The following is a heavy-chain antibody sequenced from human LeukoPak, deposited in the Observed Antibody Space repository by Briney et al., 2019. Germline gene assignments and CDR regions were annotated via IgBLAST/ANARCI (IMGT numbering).Heavy chain of an antibody. Sequence: PGGSLRLSCAASGFTCSNAWMSWVRQAPGNGLEWLGRIKSKTDGGTTDYAAPVKGRFTISRDDSKNTLYLQMNSLKTEDTAVYYCVGYCSGGNCPNAFDIWGQGTMVTVSS. D-gene: IGHD2-15*01. J-gene: IGHJ3*02. CDR2: IKSKTDGGTT. CDR1: GFTCSNAW. CDR3: VGYCSGGNCPNAFDI. V-gene: IGHV3-15*01.